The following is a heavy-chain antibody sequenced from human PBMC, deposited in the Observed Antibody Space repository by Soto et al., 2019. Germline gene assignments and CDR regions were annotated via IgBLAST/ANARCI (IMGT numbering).Heavy chain of an antibody. CDR3: AAEDSGSYADY. CDR1: GFTFTSSA. Sequence: SVKVSCKASGFTFTSSAVQWVRQARGQRLEWIGWIVVGSGNTNYAQKFQERVTITRDMPTSTAYMELSSLRSEDTAVYYCAAEDSGSYADYWGQGTLVTVSS. V-gene: IGHV1-58*01. J-gene: IGHJ4*02. CDR2: IVVGSGNT. D-gene: IGHD1-26*01.